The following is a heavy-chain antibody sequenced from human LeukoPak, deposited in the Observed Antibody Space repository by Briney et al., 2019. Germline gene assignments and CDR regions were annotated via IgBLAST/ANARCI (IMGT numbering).Heavy chain of an antibody. D-gene: IGHD5-24*01. V-gene: IGHV3-53*01. CDR1: GFTVSSNY. CDR2: IYSGGTT. Sequence: GGSLRLSCAVSGFTVSSNYMNWVRQAPGKGLEWVSVIYSGGTTYYADSVKGRFTISRDNSKNTLYLQMNTLRAEDTAMYYCTRLRDGYDSDYWGQGTLVTVSS. J-gene: IGHJ4*02. CDR3: TRLRDGYDSDY.